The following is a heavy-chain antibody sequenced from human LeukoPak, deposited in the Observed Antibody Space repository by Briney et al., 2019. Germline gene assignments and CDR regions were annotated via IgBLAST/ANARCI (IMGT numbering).Heavy chain of an antibody. CDR2: NHNTGST. D-gene: IGHD2-15*01. J-gene: IGHJ6*02. CDR3: ARHVHCSGGSCYRYGMDG. CDR1: GGSISTFH. V-gene: IGHV4-59*08. Sequence: SETLSLTCTVSGGSISTFHWSWIRQPPGRGLEWIGFNHNTGSTNYNPSRNSRVTISVDTSKNQFFLKLSSVTAADTAVYYCARHVHCSGGSCYRYGMDGWGQGTTVTVSS.